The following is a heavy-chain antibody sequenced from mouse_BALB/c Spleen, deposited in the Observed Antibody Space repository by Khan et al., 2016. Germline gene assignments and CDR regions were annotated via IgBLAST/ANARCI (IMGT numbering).Heavy chain of an antibody. CDR1: GYTFTSYW. J-gene: IGHJ4*01. V-gene: IGHV1-7*01. Sequence: QVQLQQSGAELAKPAASVKMSCKASGYTFTSYWMHWVKQRPGQGLEWIGYINPSTGYTEYNQTFKDKATLTADTSSSTAYMQLSSLTSEDSAVYYCATVVAYYAMDYWGQGTSVTVSS. D-gene: IGHD1-1*01. CDR2: INPSTGYT. CDR3: ATVVAYYAMDY.